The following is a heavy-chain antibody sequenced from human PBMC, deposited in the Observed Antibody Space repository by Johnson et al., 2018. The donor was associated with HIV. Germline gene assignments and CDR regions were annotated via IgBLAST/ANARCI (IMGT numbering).Heavy chain of an antibody. CDR1: GFTFSDYY. V-gene: IGHV3-11*04. CDR2: ISSSGGTK. J-gene: IGHJ3*01. Sequence: QVQLVESGGGLVKPGGSLRLSCTASGFTFSDYYMTWIRQAPGKGLEWVSYISSSGGTKYYADSVKGRFTISRDNAKRSLYLQMNSLRVDDTAVYYCVKDLYCTGGICRTDAFDVWGQGTMVTVSS. D-gene: IGHD2-8*02. CDR3: VKDLYCTGGICRTDAFDV.